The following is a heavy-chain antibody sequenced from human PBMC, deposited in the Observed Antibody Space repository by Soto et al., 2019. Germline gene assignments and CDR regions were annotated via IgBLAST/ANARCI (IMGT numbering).Heavy chain of an antibody. CDR2: IYSSGST. D-gene: IGHD1-1*01. J-gene: IGHJ4*02. V-gene: IGHV4-59*01. CDR3: ARGLTTATTPYDS. Sequence: SETLSLTCTVSGGSISSYYWGWIRQPPGKGLEWIGYIYSSGSTNYNPSLKSRVTISVDTSKNQFSLNLSSVTATDTAVYYCARGLTTATTPYDSWGQGTLVTVSS. CDR1: GGSISSYY.